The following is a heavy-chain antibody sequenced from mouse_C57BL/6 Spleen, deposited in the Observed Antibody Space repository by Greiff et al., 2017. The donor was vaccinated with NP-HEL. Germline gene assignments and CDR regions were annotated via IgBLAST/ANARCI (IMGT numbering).Heavy chain of an antibody. Sequence: QVQLQQPGAELVRPGSSVQLSCKASGYTFTSYWMDWVKQRPGQGLEWIGNIYPSDSETHYNQKFKDKATLTVDKSSSTAYMQLSSLTSEDSAVYYCARGDFYYGQGDYWGQGTTLTVSS. CDR2: IYPSDSET. CDR1: GYTFTSYW. CDR3: ARGDFYYGQGDY. V-gene: IGHV1-61*01. J-gene: IGHJ2*01. D-gene: IGHD1-1*01.